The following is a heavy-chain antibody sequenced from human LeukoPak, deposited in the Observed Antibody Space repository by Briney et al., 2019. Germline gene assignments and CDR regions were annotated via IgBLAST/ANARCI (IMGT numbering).Heavy chain of an antibody. V-gene: IGHV4-4*07. J-gene: IGHJ6*03. CDR2: IYTSGST. CDR1: GGSISSYY. Sequence: SETLSLTCTVSGGSISSYYWSWIRQPAGKGLEWIGRIYTSGSTNYNPSLKSRVTISVDKSKNQFSLKLSSVTAADTAVYYSASTYYDFWSGAPDYYYYYMDVWGKGTTVTVSS. CDR3: ASTYYDFWSGAPDYYYYYMDV. D-gene: IGHD3-3*01.